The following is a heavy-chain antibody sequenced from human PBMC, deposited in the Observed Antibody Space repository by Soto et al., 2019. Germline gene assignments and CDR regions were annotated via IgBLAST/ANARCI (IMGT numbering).Heavy chain of an antibody. V-gene: IGHV3-30*18. CDR3: ANTLGYDSTIDY. D-gene: IGHD2-2*01. CDR1: GFTFSSYV. Sequence: HPGGSLRLSCAASGFTFSSYVMHWVRQAPGKGLEWVAVISYDGSNKYYADSVKGRFTISRDNSKNTLYLQMNSLRAEDTAVYYCANTLGYDSTIDYWGQGTLVTVSS. CDR2: ISYDGSNK. J-gene: IGHJ4*02.